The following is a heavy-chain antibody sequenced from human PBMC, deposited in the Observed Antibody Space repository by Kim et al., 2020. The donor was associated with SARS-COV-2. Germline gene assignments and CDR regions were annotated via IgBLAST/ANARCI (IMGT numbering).Heavy chain of an antibody. V-gene: IGHV3-9*01. CDR3: AKDLGNYYGSGSYWSHYYYMDV. CDR2: ISWNSGSI. D-gene: IGHD3-10*01. Sequence: GGSLRLSCAASGFTFGDYAMHWVRQAPGKGLEWVSGISWNSGSIGYADSVKGRFTISRDNAKNSLYLQMNSLRAEDTALYYCAKDLGNYYGSGSYWSHYYYMDVWGKGTTVTVSS. CDR1: GFTFGDYA. J-gene: IGHJ6*03.